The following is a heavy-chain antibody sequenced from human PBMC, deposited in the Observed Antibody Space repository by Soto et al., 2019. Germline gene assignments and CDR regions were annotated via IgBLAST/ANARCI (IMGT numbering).Heavy chain of an antibody. CDR1: GYTFTSYA. Sequence: ASVKVSCKASGYTFTSYAMHWVRQAPGQRLEWMGWINSGNGNTKYSQKFLGRVTITRDTSASIVYMELSSLRSEDTAVYFCARDKGYYGFEGWFEPWGQGTLVTVSS. J-gene: IGHJ5*02. D-gene: IGHD3-10*01. CDR2: INSGNGNT. CDR3: ARDKGYYGFEGWFEP. V-gene: IGHV1-3*01.